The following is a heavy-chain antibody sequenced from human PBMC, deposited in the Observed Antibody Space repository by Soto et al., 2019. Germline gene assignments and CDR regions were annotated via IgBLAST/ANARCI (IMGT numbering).Heavy chain of an antibody. CDR3: AREGILGLFDAYDL. J-gene: IGHJ3*01. D-gene: IGHD3-3*01. Sequence: QVQLVQSGAEVKKPGASVKVSCKASAFTSSGISWVRQAPGQGLEWMGWISTHNGNTIYAQKFQGRVMMTIDTSTTTVYMDLRSLRSDDTSVYFCAREGILGLFDAYDLWGQGTKVTVYS. CDR1: AFTSSG. V-gene: IGHV1-18*04. CDR2: ISTHNGNT.